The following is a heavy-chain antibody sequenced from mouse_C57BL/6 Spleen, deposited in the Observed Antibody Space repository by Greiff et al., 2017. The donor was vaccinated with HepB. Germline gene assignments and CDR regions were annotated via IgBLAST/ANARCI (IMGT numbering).Heavy chain of an antibody. CDR2: IYPRSGNT. D-gene: IGHD1-1*01. CDR1: GYTFTSYG. J-gene: IGHJ1*03. V-gene: IGHV1-81*01. CDR3: SRSITTVGANWELDG. Sequence: VQLQESGAELARPGASVKLSCKASGYTFTSYGISWVKQRTGQGLEWIGEIYPRSGNTYYNEKFKGKATLTADKSSSTADMELRSLTSEDSAVSFWSRSITTVGANWELDGWGTGTTVNGSS.